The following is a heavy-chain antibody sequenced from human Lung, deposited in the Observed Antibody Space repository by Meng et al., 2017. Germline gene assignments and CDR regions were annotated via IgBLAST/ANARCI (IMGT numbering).Heavy chain of an antibody. CDR1: GGSFSDYY. J-gene: IGHJ4*02. CDR3: ARGPTTMAHDFDY. CDR2: INHSGST. V-gene: IGHV4-34*01. Sequence: QVQRHEWGAGLLKPSDTLSLTCVVSGGSFSDYYWSWIRQPPGKGLEWIGEINHSGSTNYNPSLESRATISVDTSQNNLSLKLSSVTAADSAVYYCARGPTTMAHDFDYWGQGTLVTVSS. D-gene: IGHD4-11*01.